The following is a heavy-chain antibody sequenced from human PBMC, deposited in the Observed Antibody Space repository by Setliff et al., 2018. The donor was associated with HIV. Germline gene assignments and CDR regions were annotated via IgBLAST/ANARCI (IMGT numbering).Heavy chain of an antibody. CDR2: IWIDGNRK. Sequence: GGSLRLSCAASGFTFSNYAMSWVRQSPAKGLEWVALIWIDGNRKEYADSVKGRFTISRDNSKNTVYLQMSTLRAEDTAIYSCATLARFAPDYWSQGTQVTVSS. CDR3: ATLARFAPDY. V-gene: IGHV3-33*08. J-gene: IGHJ4*02. CDR1: GFTFSNYA.